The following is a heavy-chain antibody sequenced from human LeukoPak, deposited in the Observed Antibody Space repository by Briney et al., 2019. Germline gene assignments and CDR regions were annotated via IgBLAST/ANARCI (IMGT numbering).Heavy chain of an antibody. CDR3: ARDLRYCSSTSCYRGVDY. CDR1: GFTFSSYS. D-gene: IGHD2-2*02. J-gene: IGHJ4*02. Sequence: GGSLRLSCAAPGFTFSSYSMNWVRQAPGKGLEWVSYISSSSSTIYYADSVKGRFTISRDNAKNSLYLQMNSLRAEDTAVYYCARDLRYCSSTSCYRGVDYWGQGTLVTVSS. CDR2: ISSSSSTI. V-gene: IGHV3-48*04.